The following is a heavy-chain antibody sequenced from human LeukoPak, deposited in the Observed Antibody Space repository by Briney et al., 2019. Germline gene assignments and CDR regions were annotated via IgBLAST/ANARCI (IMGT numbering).Heavy chain of an antibody. Sequence: GGSLRLSCAASGFTFSSYAMSGLRQAPGRGLEWVSGISGSGGSTYYADSVKGRFTISRDNSRNTLYLQMNSPRAEDTAVYYCAILPGYSSGWYEVNYWGQGTLVTVSS. J-gene: IGHJ4*02. CDR1: GFTFSSYA. V-gene: IGHV3-23*01. CDR3: AILPGYSSGWYEVNY. CDR2: ISGSGGST. D-gene: IGHD6-13*01.